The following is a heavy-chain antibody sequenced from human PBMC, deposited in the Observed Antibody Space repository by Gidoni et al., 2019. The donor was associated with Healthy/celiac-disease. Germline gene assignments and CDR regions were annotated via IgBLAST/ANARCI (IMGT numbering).Heavy chain of an antibody. CDR2: IYYSGRT. CDR3: ASADYDILTGYYSNPFDY. Sequence: QLQLQESGPGLVKPSETLSRTGTVAGGASSRSSYDWGWLRQPPGKGLEWIGRIYYSGRTYSTPSLKSRVTLSVDPSKHQFSLKLSSVPASDTAVYYCASADYDILTGYYSNPFDYWGQGTLVTVSS. CDR1: GGASSRSSYD. J-gene: IGHJ4*02. D-gene: IGHD3-9*01. V-gene: IGHV4-39*01.